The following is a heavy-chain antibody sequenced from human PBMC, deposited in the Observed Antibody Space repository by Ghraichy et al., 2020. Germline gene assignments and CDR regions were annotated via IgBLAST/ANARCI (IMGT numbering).Heavy chain of an antibody. CDR2: ISGSGGST. V-gene: IGHV3-23*01. D-gene: IGHD6-6*01. J-gene: IGHJ4*02. Sequence: GGSLRLSCAASGFTFSSYAMSWVRQAPGKGLEWVSAISGSGGSTYYADSVKGRFTISRDNSKNTLYLQMNSLRAEDTAVYYCATSIAARPIIFDYWGQGTLVTVSS. CDR3: ATSIAARPIIFDY. CDR1: GFTFSSYA.